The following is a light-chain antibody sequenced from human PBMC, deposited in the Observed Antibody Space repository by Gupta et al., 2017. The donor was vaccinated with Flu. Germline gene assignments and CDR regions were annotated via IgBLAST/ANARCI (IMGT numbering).Light chain of an antibody. CDR3: QRYGSSPPYS. Sequence: VLAQSPGTLSLSPGERATLSCRASQSVSSNYLAWYQQRPGQAPRLLIYGASSRATGIPDRFSGSGSGTDFTLTISRLEPEDFAVYYCQRYGSSPPYSFGQGTKLEIK. V-gene: IGKV3-20*01. J-gene: IGKJ2*03. CDR1: QSVSSNY. CDR2: GAS.